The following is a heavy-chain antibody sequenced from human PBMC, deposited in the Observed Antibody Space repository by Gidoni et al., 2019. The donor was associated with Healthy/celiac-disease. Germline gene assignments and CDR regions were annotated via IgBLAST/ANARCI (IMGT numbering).Heavy chain of an antibody. CDR2: MNPNSGNT. Sequence: QVQLVQSGAEVKKPGASVRVSCKAYGYTFTRYDINWVRQATGQGLEWLGWMNPNSGNTGYAQKFQGRVTMTRNTSISTAYMELSSLRSEDTAVYYCARGGDYGDYVDGMDVWGQGTTVTVSS. CDR1: GYTFTRYD. V-gene: IGHV1-8*01. CDR3: ARGGDYGDYVDGMDV. D-gene: IGHD4-17*01. J-gene: IGHJ6*02.